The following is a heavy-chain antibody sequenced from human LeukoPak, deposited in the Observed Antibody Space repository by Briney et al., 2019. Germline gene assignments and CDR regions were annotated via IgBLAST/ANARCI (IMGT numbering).Heavy chain of an antibody. D-gene: IGHD6-13*01. J-gene: IGHJ4*02. CDR2: ISSSGSTI. CDR1: GFTFSSYE. V-gene: IGHV3-48*03. Sequence: GGSLRLSCAASGFTFSSYEMNWVRQAPGKGLEWVSYISSSGSTIYYADSVKGRFTISRDNSKNTLYLQMNSLRAEDTAVYYCARDKFYSSSYFDYWGQGTLVTVSS. CDR3: ARDKFYSSSYFDY.